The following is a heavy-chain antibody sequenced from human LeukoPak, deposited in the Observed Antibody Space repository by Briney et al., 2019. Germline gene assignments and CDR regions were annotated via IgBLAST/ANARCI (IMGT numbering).Heavy chain of an antibody. J-gene: IGHJ4*02. V-gene: IGHV4-59*08. CDR1: GGSISSYY. CDR3: ARSYSSGWSPPDY. CDR2: IYYSGST. Sequence: SETLSLTCTVSGGSISSYYWSWIRQPPGKGLEWIGYIYYSGSTNYNPSLKSRVTISVDTSKNQFSLKLSSVTAADTAVYYCARSYSSGWSPPDYWGQGTLVTVSS. D-gene: IGHD6-19*01.